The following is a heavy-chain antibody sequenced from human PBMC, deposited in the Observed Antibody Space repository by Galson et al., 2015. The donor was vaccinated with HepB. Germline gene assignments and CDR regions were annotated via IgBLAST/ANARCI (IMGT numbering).Heavy chain of an antibody. J-gene: IGHJ4*02. D-gene: IGHD1-20*01. CDR3: ATHHAYGSNWKRAGY. CDR2: IYESGTS. CDR1: GASISTSNW. V-gene: IGHV4-4*02. Sequence: ETLSLTCAVSGASISTSNWCSWVRQAPGKGLEWIGEIYESGTSNYNPSLKSRVTISVDRSKNQFSLTLTSVTAADTAVYYCATHHAYGSNWKRAGYWGQGTLVTVSS.